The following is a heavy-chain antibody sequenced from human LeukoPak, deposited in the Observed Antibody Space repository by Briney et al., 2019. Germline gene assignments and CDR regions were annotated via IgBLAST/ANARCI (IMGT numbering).Heavy chain of an antibody. CDR1: GGSITSYY. J-gene: IGHJ5*02. Sequence: SETLSLTCTVSGGSITSYYWSWIRQPPGKGLEWIGYMYYSGSTNYNPSLKSRVTMSVDTSKNQFSLKLNSVTAADTAVYYCARRVTSNCFDPWGQGTLVIVSS. CDR3: ARRVTSNCFDP. CDR2: MYYSGST. V-gene: IGHV4-59*08. D-gene: IGHD2-21*02.